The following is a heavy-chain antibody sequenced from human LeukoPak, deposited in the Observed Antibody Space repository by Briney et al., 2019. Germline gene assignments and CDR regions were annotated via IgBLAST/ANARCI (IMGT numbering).Heavy chain of an antibody. CDR1: GFRFSAYW. Sequence: GGSLRLSCAASGFRFSAYWMSWVRQAPGKGLEWVTNIKPDGSEKYYVDSVKGRFTISRDNAKKSLYLQMNSLRAEDTALYYCARDTVGATDYWGQGTLVTVSS. CDR3: ARDTVGATDY. D-gene: IGHD1-26*01. J-gene: IGHJ4*02. V-gene: IGHV3-7*01. CDR2: IKPDGSEK.